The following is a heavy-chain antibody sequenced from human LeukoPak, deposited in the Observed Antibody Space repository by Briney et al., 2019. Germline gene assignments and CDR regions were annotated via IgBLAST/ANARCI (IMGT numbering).Heavy chain of an antibody. J-gene: IGHJ4*02. CDR2: ISSYNGDR. CDR3: ARDAPSTAVAGGPDY. Sequence: ASVKVSCKASGYTFSNYGTSWVRQAPGQGLEWMGWISSYNGDRRYAQMFQDRVTMTTDTSTNTAYMELRSLRSDDTAVYYCARDAPSTAVAGGPDYWGQGTLVTVSS. CDR1: GYTFSNYG. D-gene: IGHD6-19*01. V-gene: IGHV1-18*01.